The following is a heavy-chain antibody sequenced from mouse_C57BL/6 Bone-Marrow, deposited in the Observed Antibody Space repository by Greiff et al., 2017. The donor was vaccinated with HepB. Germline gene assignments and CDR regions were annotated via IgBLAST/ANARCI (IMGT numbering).Heavy chain of an antibody. J-gene: IGHJ1*03. CDR1: GYAFSSSW. CDR3: ARSNGSSYWYFDV. Sequence: QVHVKQSGPELVKPGASVKISCKASGYAFSSSWMNWVKQRPGKGLEWIGRIYPGDGDTNYNGKFKGKATLTADKSSSTAYMQLSSLTSEDSAVYFCARSNGSSYWYFDVWGTGTTVTVSS. CDR2: IYPGDGDT. D-gene: IGHD1-1*01. V-gene: IGHV1-82*01.